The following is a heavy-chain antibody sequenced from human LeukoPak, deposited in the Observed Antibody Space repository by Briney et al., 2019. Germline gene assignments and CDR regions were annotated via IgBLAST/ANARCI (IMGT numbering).Heavy chain of an antibody. CDR2: ISGSGGST. J-gene: IGHJ4*02. V-gene: IGHV3-23*01. Sequence: PGASLRLSCAASGFAFSSYAMSWVRQAPGKGLEWVSAISGSGGSTYYADSVKGRFTISRDNSKSTLYLQMNSLRAEDTAVYYCAKDSHGSGSSLFDYWGQGTLVTVSS. D-gene: IGHD3-10*01. CDR3: AKDSHGSGSSLFDY. CDR1: GFAFSSYA.